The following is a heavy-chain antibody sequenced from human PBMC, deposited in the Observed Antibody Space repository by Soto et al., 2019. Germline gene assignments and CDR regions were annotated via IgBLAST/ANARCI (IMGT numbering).Heavy chain of an antibody. J-gene: IGHJ4*02. CDR1: GFTFSSYG. V-gene: IGHV3-30*18. D-gene: IGHD3-10*01. Sequence: SLRLSCAASGFTFSSYGMHWVRQAPGKGLEWVAVISYDGSNKYYADSVKGRFTISRDNSKNTLYLQMNSLRAEDSAVYYCAKDLPLWFGEFLFDYWGQGTLVTVSS. CDR2: ISYDGSNK. CDR3: AKDLPLWFGEFLFDY.